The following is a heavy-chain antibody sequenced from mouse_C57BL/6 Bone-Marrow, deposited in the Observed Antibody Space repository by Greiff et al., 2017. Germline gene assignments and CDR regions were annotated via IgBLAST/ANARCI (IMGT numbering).Heavy chain of an antibody. Sequence: VKLVESGAELARPGASVKLSCKASGYTFTSYGISWVKQRTGQGLEWIGEIYPRSGNTYYNEKFKGKAPLTADKSSSTAYMELSSLTSEDSAVYFCARDYVYYAFFDYWGQGTTLTVSS. CDR1: GYTFTSYG. J-gene: IGHJ2*01. CDR3: ARDYVYYAFFDY. V-gene: IGHV1-81*01. CDR2: IYPRSGNT. D-gene: IGHD2-3*01.